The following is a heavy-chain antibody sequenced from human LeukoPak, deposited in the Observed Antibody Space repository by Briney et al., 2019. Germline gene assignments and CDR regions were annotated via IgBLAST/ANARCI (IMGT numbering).Heavy chain of an antibody. CDR1: GFTFSAYY. D-gene: IGHD2-15*01. V-gene: IGHV3-11*06. Sequence: GGSLRLSCAASGFTFSAYYMSWIRQAPGKGLEWVSYISTSSYTNYAASVKGRFTISRDNAKNSLYLLMNSLRAEDTAVYYCATGVGAYYFDYWGQGTLVTVSS. J-gene: IGHJ4*02. CDR2: ISTSSYT. CDR3: ATGVGAYYFDY.